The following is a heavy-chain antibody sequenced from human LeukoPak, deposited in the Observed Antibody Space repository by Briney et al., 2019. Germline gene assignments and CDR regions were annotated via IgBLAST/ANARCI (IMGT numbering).Heavy chain of an antibody. CDR3: AKIGTYYDPPHWGDAFDI. V-gene: IGHV3-15*05. CDR1: GFTFSNAW. D-gene: IGHD3-3*01. Sequence: PGGSLRLSCAASGFTFSNAWMSWVRQAPGKGLEWVGRIKSKTDGGTTDYAAPVKGRFTISRDNSKNTLYLQMNSLRAEDTAVYYCAKIGTYYDPPHWGDAFDIWGQGTMVTVSS. J-gene: IGHJ3*02. CDR2: IKSKTDGGTT.